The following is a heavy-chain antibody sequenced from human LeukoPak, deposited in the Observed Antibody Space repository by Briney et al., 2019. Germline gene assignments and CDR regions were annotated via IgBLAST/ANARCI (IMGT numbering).Heavy chain of an antibody. Sequence: GGSLRLSCAACGFTFNKVWMNWVRQAPGKGLEWVGRILTTGESATTDYGTTDYAAPVKGRFTISRDDSKNTLYLQMNSLKTEDTAVYYCTTRVVTTNDFWGQGILVTVSS. CDR3: TTRVVTTNDF. D-gene: IGHD2-21*02. CDR2: ILTTGESATTDYGTT. CDR1: GFTFNKVW. J-gene: IGHJ4*02. V-gene: IGHV3-15*01.